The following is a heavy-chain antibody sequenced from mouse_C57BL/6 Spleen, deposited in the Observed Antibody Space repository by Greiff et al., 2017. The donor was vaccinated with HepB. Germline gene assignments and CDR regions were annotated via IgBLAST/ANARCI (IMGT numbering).Heavy chain of an antibody. J-gene: IGHJ3*01. Sequence: EVQLQQSGPELVKPGASVKMSCKASGYTFTDYNMHWVKQSHGKSLEWIGYINPNNGGTSYNRKFKGKATLTVNRSSSTAYMELRSLTSEDSAVYYCARGIYYDYDGFAYWGQRTLVTVSA. CDR3: ARGIYYDYDGFAY. CDR1: GYTFTDYN. CDR2: INPNNGGT. D-gene: IGHD2-4*01. V-gene: IGHV1-22*01.